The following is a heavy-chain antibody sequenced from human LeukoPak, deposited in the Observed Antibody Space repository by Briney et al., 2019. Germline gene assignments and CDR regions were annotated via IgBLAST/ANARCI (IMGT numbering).Heavy chain of an antibody. CDR3: ARRDYYYDSSGINEYFQH. D-gene: IGHD3-22*01. V-gene: IGHV5-51*01. CDR1: GYSFTSYW. CDR2: IYPGDSDT. Sequence: GESLKISCKGSGYSFTSYWIGWVRQMPGKGLEWMGIIYPGDSDTRYSPSFQGQVTISADKSISTAYLQWSSLKASDTAMYYCARRDYYYDSSGINEYFQHWGQGTLVTVSS. J-gene: IGHJ1*01.